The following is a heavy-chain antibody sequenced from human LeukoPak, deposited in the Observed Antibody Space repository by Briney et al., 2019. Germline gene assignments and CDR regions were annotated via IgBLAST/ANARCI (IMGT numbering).Heavy chain of an antibody. CDR3: AKASRQAAVASPLDY. CDR2: IGGVGDRT. D-gene: IGHD6-19*01. V-gene: IGHV3-23*01. Sequence: PGGSLRLSCAASGFTFNPYAMSWVRQAPGKGLEWVASIGGVGDRTYYADSVKGRLTISRDNSKDTLFLQMNSLKADDTALYYCAKASRQAAVASPLDYWGQGSLVTVSS. J-gene: IGHJ4*02. CDR1: GFTFNPYA.